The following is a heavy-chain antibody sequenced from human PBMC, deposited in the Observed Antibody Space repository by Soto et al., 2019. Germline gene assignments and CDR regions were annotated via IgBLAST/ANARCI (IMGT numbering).Heavy chain of an antibody. D-gene: IGHD3-16*01. J-gene: IGHJ4*02. CDR3: ARTAPMDAGDKYYYDF. CDR1: GGTFSTFG. V-gene: IGHV1-69*13. CDR2: IIPFFGTA. Sequence: SVKVSCKTSGGTFSTFGISWVRQAPGRGLEWMGGIIPFFGTAEYSQKFEDRITITADESTNTVYMDLRSLTSEDTAIYYCARTAPMDAGDKYYYDFWGQGALVTVSS.